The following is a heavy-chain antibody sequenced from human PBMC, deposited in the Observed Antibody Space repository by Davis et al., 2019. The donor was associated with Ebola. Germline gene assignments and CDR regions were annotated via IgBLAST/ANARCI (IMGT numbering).Heavy chain of an antibody. CDR3: AKSQDTAMVLDY. V-gene: IGHV3-9*01. J-gene: IGHJ4*02. CDR1: GFTFDDYA. CDR2: ISWNSGSI. D-gene: IGHD5-18*01. Sequence: PGGSLRLSCAASGFTFDDYAMHWVRQAPGKGLEWVSGISWNSGSIGYADSVKGRFTISRDNAKNSLYLQMNSLRAEDTALYYCAKSQDTAMVLDYWGQGTLVTVS.